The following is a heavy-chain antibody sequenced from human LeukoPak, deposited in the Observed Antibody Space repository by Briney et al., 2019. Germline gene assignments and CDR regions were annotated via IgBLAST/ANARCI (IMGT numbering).Heavy chain of an antibody. D-gene: IGHD6-19*01. V-gene: IGHV3-23*01. J-gene: IGHJ4*02. CDR1: GFTFSSYA. Sequence: GGSLRLSCAASGFTFSSYAMSWVRQAPGKGLEWVSAISGSGGSTYYADSVKGRFTISRDNSKNTLYLQMNSLGAEDTAVYYCAKDPQYSSGWYYFDYWGQGTLVTVSS. CDR3: AKDPQYSSGWYYFDY. CDR2: ISGSGGST.